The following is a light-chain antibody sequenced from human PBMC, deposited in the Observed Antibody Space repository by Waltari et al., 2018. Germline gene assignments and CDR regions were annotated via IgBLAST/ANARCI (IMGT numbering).Light chain of an antibody. J-gene: IGKJ4*01. Sequence: DIQMTQSPSSLSASVGDRVTITCRASDDLNKYLNCYHQKPGKAPRLLISATSTLRSGVPSRFSGSSSGTDFSLTISSLQAEDFAIYYCQQSYRAPLTFGGGTKVEI. V-gene: IGKV1-39*01. CDR3: QQSYRAPLT. CDR2: ATS. CDR1: DDLNKY.